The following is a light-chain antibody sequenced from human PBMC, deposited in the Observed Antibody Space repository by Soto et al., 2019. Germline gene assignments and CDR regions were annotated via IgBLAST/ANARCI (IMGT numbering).Light chain of an antibody. CDR3: TSCTTSSTFG. Sequence: QSALAQPASVSGSPGQSITISCTGTSSDVGRYNYVSWFQQHPGKAPKLLIYDVSNWPSGVSDRFSGSKSGNTASLPISGLQAEDEADYYCTSCTTSSTFGFGTGNKLTVL. J-gene: IGLJ1*01. V-gene: IGLV2-14*01. CDR1: SSDVGRYNY. CDR2: DVS.